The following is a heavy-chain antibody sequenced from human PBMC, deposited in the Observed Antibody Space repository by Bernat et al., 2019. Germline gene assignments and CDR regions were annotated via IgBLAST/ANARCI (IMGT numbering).Heavy chain of an antibody. Sequence: QLQLQESGPGLVKPSQTLSLTCTVSGGSISSGGYYWSWIRQHPGKGLEWIGYIYYSGSTYYNPSLKSRVTISVDTSKNQFSLKLSSVTAADTAVYYCASADFWSGSRTVWFDPWGQGTLVTVSS. V-gene: IGHV4-31*03. CDR1: GGSISSGGYY. D-gene: IGHD3-3*01. CDR2: IYYSGST. CDR3: ASADFWSGSRTVWFDP. J-gene: IGHJ5*02.